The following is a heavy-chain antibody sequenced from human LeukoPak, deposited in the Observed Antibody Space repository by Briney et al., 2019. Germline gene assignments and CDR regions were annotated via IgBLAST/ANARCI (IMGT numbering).Heavy chain of an antibody. D-gene: IGHD3-10*01. CDR2: IDSSSSTI. CDR1: GFIFSTYK. Sequence: GGSLRLSCATSGFIFSTYKMNWVRQAPGKRLEWISFIDSSSSTIYYADSVKGRFTISRDNAKNSLYLQMNSLRVEDTAIYYCARDGRVGEFLSSPGYWGQGTRVTVSS. CDR3: ARDGRVGEFLSSPGY. J-gene: IGHJ4*02. V-gene: IGHV3-48*01.